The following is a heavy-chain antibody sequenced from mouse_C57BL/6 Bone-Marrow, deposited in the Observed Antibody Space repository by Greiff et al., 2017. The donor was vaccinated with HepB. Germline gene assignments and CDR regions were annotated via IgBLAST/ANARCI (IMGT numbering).Heavy chain of an antibody. V-gene: IGHV5-12*01. J-gene: IGHJ2*01. Sequence: DVKLVESGGGLVQPGGSLKLSCAASGFTFSDYYMYWVRQTPEKRLEWVAYISNGGGSTYYPDNVKGRFTITRDKAKNTLYRQMSRLKSEDTAMYYCARQGYYGSRTYFDYWGQGTTLTVSS. CDR1: GFTFSDYY. D-gene: IGHD1-1*01. CDR3: ARQGYYGSRTYFDY. CDR2: ISNGGGST.